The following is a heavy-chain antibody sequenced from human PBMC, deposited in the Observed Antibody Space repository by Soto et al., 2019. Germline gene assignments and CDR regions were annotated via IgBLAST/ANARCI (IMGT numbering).Heavy chain of an antibody. CDR1: GFSVSDWY. D-gene: IGHD3-10*01. Sequence: EVELAETGGGLIQPGASLTLSCAVSGFSVSDWYMTWIRQAPGKGLEWVSSLYSDGPKRYPDSVRGRFTISRDSSKNMLFLQMTSLRAEDTAVYFCARQRKFYGSGGYIDYWGQGTLVTVSS. CDR2: LYSDGPK. V-gene: IGHV3-53*02. J-gene: IGHJ4*02. CDR3: ARQRKFYGSGGYIDY.